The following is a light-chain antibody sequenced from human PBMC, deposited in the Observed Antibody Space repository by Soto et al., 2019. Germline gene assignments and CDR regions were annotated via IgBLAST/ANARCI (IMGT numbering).Light chain of an antibody. J-gene: IGKJ1*01. CDR2: TAS. V-gene: IGKV1-5*03. Sequence: DVQMTQSPSSLSASVGDRVTITCRASQSISNWLGWYQQKPEKAPKLLIYTASILESGVPSRFNGSGSGTEFTLTISSLQPADFASYYCQQYNTYWTFGQGTKVDIK. CDR1: QSISNW. CDR3: QQYNTYWT.